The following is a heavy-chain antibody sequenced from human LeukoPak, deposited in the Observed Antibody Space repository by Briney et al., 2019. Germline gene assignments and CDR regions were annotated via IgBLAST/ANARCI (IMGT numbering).Heavy chain of an antibody. J-gene: IGHJ2*01. CDR1: GFTFTTYA. CDR3: AKGKGGDYYNWYFDL. D-gene: IGHD1-26*01. V-gene: IGHV3-23*01. Sequence: PGGSLRLSCAASGFTFTTYAMTWARQPPGKGLEWVSTITNSGDSTYYADSVKGRFTISRDNSKNTLYLQMNSLRAEDTAVYYCAKGKGGDYYNWYFDLWGRGTLVTVSS. CDR2: ITNSGDST.